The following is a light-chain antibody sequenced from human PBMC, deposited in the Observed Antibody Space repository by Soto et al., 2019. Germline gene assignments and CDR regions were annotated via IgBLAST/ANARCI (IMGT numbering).Light chain of an antibody. V-gene: IGKV3-11*01. J-gene: IGKJ4*01. Sequence: EIVLTQSPATLSLSPGERAALSCRASQGVGRFLAWYQQKPGQAPRLLIYDASNRATGIPARFSGSGSETDFTLAIDNLEPEDFAVYYCQQRGGWPLTFGGGTKVAIK. CDR1: QGVGRF. CDR3: QQRGGWPLT. CDR2: DAS.